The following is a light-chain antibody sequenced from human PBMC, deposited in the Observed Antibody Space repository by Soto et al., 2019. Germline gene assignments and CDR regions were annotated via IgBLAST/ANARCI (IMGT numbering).Light chain of an antibody. Sequence: EIVLTQSPATLSLSPGERATLSCRASQSVSSYLSWYQQKPGQAPRLLIYDASNRATGIPARFSGSGSGTDFTLTISRLEPEDFAVYYCQQRSNSPHTFGRGTKVEIK. V-gene: IGKV3-11*01. CDR2: DAS. CDR3: QQRSNSPHT. CDR1: QSVSSY. J-gene: IGKJ4*01.